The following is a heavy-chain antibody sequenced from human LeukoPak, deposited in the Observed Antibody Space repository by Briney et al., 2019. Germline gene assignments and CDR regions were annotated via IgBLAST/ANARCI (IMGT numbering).Heavy chain of an antibody. CDR2: IKSKTDGGTT. Sequence: PGGSLRLSCAASGFTFSNAWMSWVRQAPGKGLEWVGRIKSKTDGGTTDYAAPVKGRFTISRDDSKNTLYLQMNSLKTEDTAVYYCTTECAYYCDSSGYDPYYFDYWGQGTLVTVSS. J-gene: IGHJ4*02. CDR1: GFTFSNAW. CDR3: TTECAYYCDSSGYDPYYFDY. V-gene: IGHV3-15*01. D-gene: IGHD3-22*01.